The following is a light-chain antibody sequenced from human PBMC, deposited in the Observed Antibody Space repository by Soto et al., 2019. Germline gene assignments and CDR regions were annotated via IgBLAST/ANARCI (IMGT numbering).Light chain of an antibody. CDR3: QKYNTAPPT. CDR1: QGISHY. CDR2: AAS. V-gene: IGKV1-27*01. J-gene: IGKJ2*01. Sequence: DIQMTQSPSSLSASVGDRVTITCRASQGISHYLAWYQQKPGKVPKLLLYAASTLQSGVPSRFSGSGSGTDVTLTISSLQPEDVATYYCQKYNTAPPTFGQGTKLEIK.